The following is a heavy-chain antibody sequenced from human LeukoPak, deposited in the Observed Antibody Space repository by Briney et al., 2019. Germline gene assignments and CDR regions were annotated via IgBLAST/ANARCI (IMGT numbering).Heavy chain of an antibody. Sequence: SETLSLTCTVSGGSISSYYWSWIRQPPGKGLEWIGYIYYSGSTNYNPSLKSRVTISVDTSRNQFSLKLSSVTAADTAVYYCARDSGILTSYYFDYWGQGTLVTVSS. CDR3: ARDSGILTSYYFDY. J-gene: IGHJ4*02. CDR1: GGSISSYY. D-gene: IGHD3-9*01. V-gene: IGHV4-59*01. CDR2: IYYSGST.